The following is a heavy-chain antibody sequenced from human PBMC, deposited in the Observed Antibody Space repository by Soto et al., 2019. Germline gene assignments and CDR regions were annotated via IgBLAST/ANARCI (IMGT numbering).Heavy chain of an antibody. CDR1: GFTFSSYA. V-gene: IGHV3-23*01. J-gene: IGHJ4*02. D-gene: IGHD3-3*01. Sequence: GGSLRLSCAASGFTFSSYAMSWVRQAPGKGLEWVSAISGSGGSTYYADSVKGRFTISRDNSKNTLYLQMNSLRAEDTAVYYCAKGDDFWSGHLDYWGQETLVTVSS. CDR3: AKGDDFWSGHLDY. CDR2: ISGSGGST.